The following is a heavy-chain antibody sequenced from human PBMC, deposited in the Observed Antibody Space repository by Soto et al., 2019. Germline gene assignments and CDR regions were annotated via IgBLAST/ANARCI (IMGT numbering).Heavy chain of an antibody. D-gene: IGHD6-13*01. CDR1: GFTFSSYS. J-gene: IGHJ3*02. Sequence: GGSLRLSCAASGFTFSSYSMNWVRQAPGKGLEWVSYISSSSSTIYYTDSVKGRFTISRDNAKNSLYLQMNSLRAEDTAVYYCAGTRQHSSWYFDAFDIWGQGTMVTVSS. V-gene: IGHV3-48*01. CDR3: AGTRQHSSWYFDAFDI. CDR2: ISSSSSTI.